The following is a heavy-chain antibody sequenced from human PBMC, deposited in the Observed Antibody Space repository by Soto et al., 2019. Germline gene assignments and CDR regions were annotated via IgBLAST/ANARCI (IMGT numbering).Heavy chain of an antibody. CDR2: IYYSGST. CDR3: ARDKIPYPYYFDY. CDR1: GGSISSGDYY. Sequence: SETLSLTCTVSGGSISSGDYYWSWIRQPPGKGLEWIGYIYYSGSTYYNPSLKSRVTISVDTSKNQFSLKLSSVTAADTAVYYCARDKIPYPYYFDYWGQGTLVTVSS. J-gene: IGHJ4*02. V-gene: IGHV4-30-4*01. D-gene: IGHD2-2*02.